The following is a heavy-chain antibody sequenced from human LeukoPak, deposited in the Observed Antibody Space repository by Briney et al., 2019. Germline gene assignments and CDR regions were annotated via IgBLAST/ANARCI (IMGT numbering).Heavy chain of an antibody. D-gene: IGHD3-22*01. Sequence: SETLSLTCAVSGGSISSGVYSWSWIRQPPGKGLEWIGYIYYSGSTNYNPSLKSRVTISVDTSKNQFSLKLSSVTAADTAVYFCARGPYSYDSSGAFDIWGQGTMVTVSS. CDR3: ARGPYSYDSSGAFDI. V-gene: IGHV4-61*08. CDR1: GGSISSGVYS. J-gene: IGHJ3*02. CDR2: IYYSGST.